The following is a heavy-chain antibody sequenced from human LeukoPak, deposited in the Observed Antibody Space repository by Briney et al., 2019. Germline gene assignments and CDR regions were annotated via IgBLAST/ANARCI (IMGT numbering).Heavy chain of an antibody. CDR1: GYTFTSYY. CDR3: ARPREAGRCSSTSCYYEGSFDY. CDR2: INPSGGST. Sequence: ASVKVSCKASGYTFTSYYMHWVRQAPGQGLEWMGIINPSGGSTSYAQKFQGRVTMIRDMSTSTVYMELSSLRSEDTAVYYCARPREAGRCSSTSCYYEGSFDYWGQGTLVTVSS. J-gene: IGHJ4*02. V-gene: IGHV1-46*01. D-gene: IGHD2-2*01.